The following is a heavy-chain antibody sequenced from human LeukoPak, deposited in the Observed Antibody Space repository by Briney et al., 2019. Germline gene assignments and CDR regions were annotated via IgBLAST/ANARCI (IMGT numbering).Heavy chain of an antibody. CDR3: ARPAGGDYAFDF. Sequence: SETLSLTCTVSGGSISTTNYYWGWIRQPPGKGLEWIGSIYDSGRTYYNPSLKSRVTISVDTSKNQFSLKLSSVTAADTAVYYCARPAGGDYAFDFWGQGAMVTVSS. D-gene: IGHD2-21*02. CDR2: IYDSGRT. V-gene: IGHV4-39*07. CDR1: GGSISTTNYY. J-gene: IGHJ3*01.